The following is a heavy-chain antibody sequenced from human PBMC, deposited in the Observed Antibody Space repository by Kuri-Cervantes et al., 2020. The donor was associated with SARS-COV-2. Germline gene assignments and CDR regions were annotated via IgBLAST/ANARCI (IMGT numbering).Heavy chain of an antibody. J-gene: IGHJ4*02. V-gene: IGHV3-21*04. D-gene: IGHD3-22*01. Sequence: GESLKISCAASGFTFSSYSMNWVRQAPGKGLEWVSSISSSSSYIYYADSVKGRFTISRDNSKNTLYLQMNSLRAEDTAVYYCAKTWLSYYDSSGYPPYWGQGTLVTVSS. CDR1: GFTFSSYS. CDR2: ISSSSSYI. CDR3: AKTWLSYYDSSGYPPY.